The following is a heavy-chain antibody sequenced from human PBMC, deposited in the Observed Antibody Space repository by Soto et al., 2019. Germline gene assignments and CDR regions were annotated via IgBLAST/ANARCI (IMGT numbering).Heavy chain of an antibody. Sequence: SETLSLTCAVSGGSISSSNWWSWVRQPPGKGLEWIGEIYHSGSTNYNPSLKSRVTISVDKSKNQFSLKLSSVTAADTAVYYCARWVAAAGDRDWFDPWGQGTLVTVSS. CDR3: ARWVAAAGDRDWFDP. J-gene: IGHJ5*02. D-gene: IGHD6-13*01. CDR2: IYHSGST. V-gene: IGHV4-4*02. CDR1: GGSISSSNW.